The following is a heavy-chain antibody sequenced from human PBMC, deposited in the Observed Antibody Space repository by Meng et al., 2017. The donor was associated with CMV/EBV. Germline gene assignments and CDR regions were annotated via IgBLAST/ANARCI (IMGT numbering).Heavy chain of an antibody. V-gene: IGHV3-43*01. Sequence: ESLKISCAASGFTFDVYTMHWVRQAPGKGLEWVSLISWDGGSTYYADSVKGRFTISRDNSKNSLYLQMNSLRTEDTALYYCAKARGTSLISAFDIWGQGTMVTVSS. J-gene: IGHJ3*02. CDR3: AKARGTSLISAFDI. CDR1: GFTFDVYT. CDR2: ISWDGGST. D-gene: IGHD1-26*01.